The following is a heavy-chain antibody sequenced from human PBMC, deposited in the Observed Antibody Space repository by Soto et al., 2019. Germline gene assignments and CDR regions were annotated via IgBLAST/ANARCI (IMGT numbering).Heavy chain of an antibody. CDR2: IYSGGST. CDR1: GFTVSSNY. CDR3: ARGDTVTYYGMDV. J-gene: IGHJ6*02. Sequence: PGGSLRLSCAASGFTVSSNYMSWVRQAPGKGLEWVSVIYSGGSTYYADSVKGRFTISRDNSKNTLYLQMNSLRAEDTAVYYCARGDTVTYYGMDVWGQGTTVTVSS. V-gene: IGHV3-53*01. D-gene: IGHD4-17*01.